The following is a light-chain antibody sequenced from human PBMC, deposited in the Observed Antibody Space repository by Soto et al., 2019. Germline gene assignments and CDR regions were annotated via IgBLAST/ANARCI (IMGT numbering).Light chain of an antibody. J-gene: IGLJ7*01. V-gene: IGLV4-69*01. CDR2: VNSGGSH. CDR1: SGHSNYA. Sequence: QSVLTQSPSASASLGASVKLTCTLSSGHSNYAIAWHQQQPEKGPRYWMKVNSGGSHIKGDGIPDRFSGSSSGAERYLFISRLQSEDEADYYCQTWGTGSASGVFGGGTQLTVL. CDR3: QTWGTGSASGV.